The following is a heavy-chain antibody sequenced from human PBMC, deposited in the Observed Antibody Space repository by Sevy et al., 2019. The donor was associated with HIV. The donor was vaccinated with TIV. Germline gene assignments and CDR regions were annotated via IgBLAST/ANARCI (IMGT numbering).Heavy chain of an antibody. Sequence: SETLSLTCTVSDGSISSGGYYWSWIRQHPGKGLEWIGYIYYSGSTYYNPSLKSRVTISVDTSKNQFSLKLSSVTAADTAVYYCARKLGYCSGGSCHAFDIWGQGTMVTVSS. CDR3: ARKLGYCSGGSCHAFDI. CDR1: DGSISSGGYY. CDR2: IYYSGST. J-gene: IGHJ3*02. V-gene: IGHV4-31*03. D-gene: IGHD2-15*01.